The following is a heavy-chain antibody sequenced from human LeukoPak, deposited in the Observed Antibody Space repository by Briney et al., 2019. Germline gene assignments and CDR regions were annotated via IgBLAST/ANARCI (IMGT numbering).Heavy chain of an antibody. V-gene: IGHV3-21*06. CDR2: ISSSSTYI. Sequence: GGSLRLSCAASGFTFSSYSMNWVRQAPGKGLEWVSFISSSSTYIYYADSLKGRFTISRDNAKNSLYLQMNSLRVEDTAVYYCARGGAARPDFWGQGTLVTVSS. J-gene: IGHJ4*02. D-gene: IGHD6-6*01. CDR1: GFTFSSYS. CDR3: ARGGAARPDF.